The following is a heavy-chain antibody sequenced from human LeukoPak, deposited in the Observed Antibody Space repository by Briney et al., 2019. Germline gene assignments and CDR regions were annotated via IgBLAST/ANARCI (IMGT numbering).Heavy chain of an antibody. V-gene: IGHV3-23*01. D-gene: IGHD2-2*01. CDR3: AKNGPTRDAFDI. Sequence: GGSLRLSCAASGFTFSSYAMSWVRQAPGEGLEGVSAISGSGGSTYYADSVKGRFTISRDNSKNRLSLQMNSLRAEDTAVYYCAKNGPTRDAFDIWGQGTMVTVSS. CDR1: GFTFSSYA. CDR2: ISGSGGST. J-gene: IGHJ3*02.